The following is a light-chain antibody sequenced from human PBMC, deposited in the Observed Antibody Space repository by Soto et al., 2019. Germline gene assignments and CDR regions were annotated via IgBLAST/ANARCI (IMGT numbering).Light chain of an antibody. V-gene: IGLV4-69*01. J-gene: IGLJ2*01. CDR3: QTSGTGIVV. CDR1: SGHSSYS. CDR2: LNSDGSH. Sequence: QSVLTQSPSASASLGASVKLTCTLSSGHSSYSIAWHQQQPEKGPRYLMKLNSDGSHSKGDGIPDRFSGSSSGAERYLTISILQAEDEADYYCQTSGTGIVVFGGGTKLTVL.